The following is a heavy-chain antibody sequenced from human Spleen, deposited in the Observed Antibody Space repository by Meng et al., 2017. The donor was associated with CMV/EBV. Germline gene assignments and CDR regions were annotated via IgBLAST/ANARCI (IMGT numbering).Heavy chain of an antibody. J-gene: IGHJ4*02. Sequence: LSLTCAASGFTFASYTMKWVRQAPGKGLEWVSSISSTGTDLYYADLVKGRFTISRDNAKNSLYLQMNNLRAEDTAVYYCAREGALLSSRVGRASGVWGQGTLVTVSS. CDR3: AREGALLSSRVGRASGV. V-gene: IGHV3-21*01. D-gene: IGHD2-15*01. CDR1: GFTFASYT. CDR2: ISSTGTDL.